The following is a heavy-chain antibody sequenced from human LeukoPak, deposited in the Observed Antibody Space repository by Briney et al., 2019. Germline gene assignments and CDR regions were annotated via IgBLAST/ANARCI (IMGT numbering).Heavy chain of an antibody. CDR1: GFTFSSYE. D-gene: IGHD3-22*01. CDR2: ISSSGSTI. Sequence: GGSLRLSCAASGFTFSSYEMNWVRQAPGKGLEWVSYISSSGSTIYYADSVKGRFTISRDNAKNSLYLQMNSLRAEDTAVYYCARGPVTYYYDSSGYWDAFDIWGQGTMVTVSS. CDR3: ARGPVTYYYDSSGYWDAFDI. V-gene: IGHV3-48*03. J-gene: IGHJ3*02.